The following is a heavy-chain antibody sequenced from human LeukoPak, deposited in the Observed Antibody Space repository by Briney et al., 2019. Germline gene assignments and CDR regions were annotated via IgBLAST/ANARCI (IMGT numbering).Heavy chain of an antibody. CDR3: ARDAIPHDSSGWYWRVYYFDY. Sequence: GASVKVSCKASGYTFTGYYMHWVRQAPGQGLEWMGWINPNSGGTNYAQKFQGRVTMTRDTSISTAYMELSRLRSDDTAVYYCARDAIPHDSSGWYWRVYYFDYWGQGTLVTVSS. J-gene: IGHJ4*02. CDR2: INPNSGGT. CDR1: GYTFTGYY. V-gene: IGHV1-2*02. D-gene: IGHD6-19*01.